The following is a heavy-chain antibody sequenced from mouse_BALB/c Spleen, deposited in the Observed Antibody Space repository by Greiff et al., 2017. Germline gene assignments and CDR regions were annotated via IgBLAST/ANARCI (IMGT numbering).Heavy chain of an antibody. D-gene: IGHD1-1*01. CDR3: ARAFITTVVEGAMDY. V-gene: IGHV5-4*02. CDR1: GFTFSDYY. Sequence: EVKLVESGGGLVKPGGSLKLSCAASGFTFSDYYMYWVRQTPEKRLEWVATISDGGSYTYYPDSVKGRFTISRDNAKNNLYLQMSSLKSEDTAMYYCARAFITTVVEGAMDYWGQGTSVTVSS. CDR2: ISDGGSYT. J-gene: IGHJ4*01.